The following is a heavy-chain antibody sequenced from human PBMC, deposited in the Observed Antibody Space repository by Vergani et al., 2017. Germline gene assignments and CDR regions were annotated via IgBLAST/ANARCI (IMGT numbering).Heavy chain of an antibody. CDR3: ARDSRYXSSTSCYVGRDWFDP. J-gene: IGHJ5*02. CDR2: INPSGGST. D-gene: IGHD2-2*01. V-gene: IGHV1-46*01. Sequence: QVQLVQSGAEVKKPGASAKVSCKASGYTFTSYYMHWVRQAPGQGLEWMGIINPSGGSTSYAQKFQGRVTMTRDTSTSTVYMELSSLRSEDTAVYYCARDSRYXSSTSCYVGRDWFDPWGQGTLVTVSS. CDR1: GYTFTSYY.